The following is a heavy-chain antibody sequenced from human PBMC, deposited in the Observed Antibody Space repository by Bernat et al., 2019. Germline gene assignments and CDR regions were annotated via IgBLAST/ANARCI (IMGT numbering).Heavy chain of an antibody. CDR2: ISGSGGST. V-gene: IGHV3-23*01. Sequence: EVQLLESGGGLVQPGGSLRLSCAASGFTFNSYAMSWVRQAPGKGLEWVSAISGSGGSTYYADSVKGRFTISRDNSKNTLYLQMNSLRAENTAVYSCAKGYYDGSGRRGLFDYWGQGTLVTVSS. J-gene: IGHJ4*02. CDR3: AKGYYDGSGRRGLFDY. D-gene: IGHD3-22*01. CDR1: GFTFNSYA.